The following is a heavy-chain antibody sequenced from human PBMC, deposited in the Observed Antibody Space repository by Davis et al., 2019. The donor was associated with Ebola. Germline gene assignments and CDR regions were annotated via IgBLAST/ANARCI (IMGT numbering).Heavy chain of an antibody. Sequence: ASVKVSCKASGYTFTSYAMHWVRQAPGQRLEWMGWINAGNGNTKYSQELQGRVSIIRDTSASTAYMELSSLRSEDTAVYYCARVRVMSGIVVVVAANDYYYGMDVWGQGTTVTVSS. D-gene: IGHD2-15*01. CDR3: ARVRVMSGIVVVVAANDYYYGMDV. CDR2: INAGNGNT. CDR1: GYTFTSYA. V-gene: IGHV1-3*01. J-gene: IGHJ6*02.